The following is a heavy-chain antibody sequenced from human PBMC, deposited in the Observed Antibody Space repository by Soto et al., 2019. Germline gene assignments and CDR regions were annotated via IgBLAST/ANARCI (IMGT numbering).Heavy chain of an antibody. D-gene: IGHD6-6*01. Sequence: EVQLLESGGGLVQPGGSLRLSCTASEFTFSNYAMSWVRQAPGKGLEWVSAISASGAATYYVDSVKGRFTISRDNSKNTLYLQMNSLRAEDTAVYYCAREVAARHRRYFDYWGQGTLVTVSS. CDR1: EFTFSNYA. J-gene: IGHJ4*02. V-gene: IGHV3-23*01. CDR3: AREVAARHRRYFDY. CDR2: ISASGAAT.